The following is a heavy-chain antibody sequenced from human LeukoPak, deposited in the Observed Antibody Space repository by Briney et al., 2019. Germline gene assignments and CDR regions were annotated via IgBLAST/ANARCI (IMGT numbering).Heavy chain of an antibody. J-gene: IGHJ1*01. CDR3: ARDGRGYSFAEYSQY. D-gene: IGHD5-18*01. CDR1: AGTLDNFA. Sequence: SVKVSCKAAAGTLDNFAIIWVRQAPGQGLEWMGGINPIFDTPNYAQKFQDRVKITMDESTTTVYMELSSLRFEDTAVYYCARDGRGYSFAEYSQYWGLGTLVTVSS. V-gene: IGHV1-69*05. CDR2: INPIFDTP.